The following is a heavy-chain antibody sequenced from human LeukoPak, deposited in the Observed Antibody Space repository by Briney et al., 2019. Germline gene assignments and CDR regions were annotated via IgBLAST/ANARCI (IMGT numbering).Heavy chain of an antibody. V-gene: IGHV1-2*02. D-gene: IGHD5-18*01. Sequence: GASVKVSCKASGYTFTGYYMHWVRQAPGQGLEWMGWINPNSGGTNYAQKFQGRVTMTRDTSSSTAYMELSRLRSDDTAVYYCARVDTAMKGWFDPWGQGTLVTVSS. J-gene: IGHJ5*02. CDR1: GYTFTGYY. CDR3: ARVDTAMKGWFDP. CDR2: INPNSGGT.